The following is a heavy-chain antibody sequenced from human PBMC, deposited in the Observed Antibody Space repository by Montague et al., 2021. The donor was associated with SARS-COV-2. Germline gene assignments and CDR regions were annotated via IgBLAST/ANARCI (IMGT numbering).Heavy chain of an antibody. Sequence: TRSLTCTVSGDSINSGSYYWSWIRQPAGKGLEWIGRIYTSGRTNYNPSLRSRINMSLDTSKSRFSLNLTSVTAADTAVYYCAGPDWLKHWGQRALVTVSS. J-gene: IGHJ1*01. CDR3: AGPDWLKH. V-gene: IGHV4-61*02. CDR1: GDSINSGSYY. D-gene: IGHD3-9*01. CDR2: IYTSGRT.